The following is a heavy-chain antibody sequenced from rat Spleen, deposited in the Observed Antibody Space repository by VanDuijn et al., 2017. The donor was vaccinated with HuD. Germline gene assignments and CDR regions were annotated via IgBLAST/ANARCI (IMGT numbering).Heavy chain of an antibody. J-gene: IGHJ3*01. V-gene: IGHV2-34*01. Sequence: QVQLKESGPGLVQPSETLSLTCTVSGFSLTSYSVNWVRQPSGKGLEWMGRVWYDGDTIYNSSLQSRLSISRDTSKNQVFLKMNSLQTDDKGTYYCARAGEFGVDRDWLAYWGQGTLVTVSS. CDR1: GFSLTSYS. D-gene: IGHD4-3*01. CDR3: ARAGEFGVDRDWLAY. CDR2: VWYDGDT.